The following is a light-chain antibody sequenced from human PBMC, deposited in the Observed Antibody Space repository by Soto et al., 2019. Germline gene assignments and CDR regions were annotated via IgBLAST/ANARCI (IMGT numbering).Light chain of an antibody. CDR3: QQYGTSPRT. CDR1: QSVGTK. Sequence: IVMTQSPATLSVSPGERANLSCRASQSVGTKLAWYQQTPGQAPRLLIYGASNRATGVPARISGSVSGTEFTLTIASLQSEDFAVYYCQQYGTSPRTFGQGTKVDIK. J-gene: IGKJ1*01. CDR2: GAS. V-gene: IGKV3-15*01.